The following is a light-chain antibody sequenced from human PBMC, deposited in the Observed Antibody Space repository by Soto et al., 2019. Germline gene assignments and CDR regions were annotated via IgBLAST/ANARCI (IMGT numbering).Light chain of an antibody. CDR1: SSDVGGYNF. Sequence: QSVLTQPPSASGSPGQSVTISCTGISSDVGGYNFVSWYQQHPGKAPKLLIYEVSKRPSGVPDRFSGSKSDNTASLTVSGLQAEDEADYYCSSFAGGNNLLFGGGTKLTVL. CDR2: EVS. CDR3: SSFAGGNNLL. V-gene: IGLV2-8*01. J-gene: IGLJ2*01.